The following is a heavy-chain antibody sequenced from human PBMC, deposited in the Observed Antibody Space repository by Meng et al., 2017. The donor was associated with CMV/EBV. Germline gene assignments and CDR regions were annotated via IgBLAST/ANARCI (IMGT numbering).Heavy chain of an antibody. Sequence: ASVNSCKASGFTFTGYYIHWVRQAPGQGLEWMGWIDPSSGGTNYAQRFQGRVTMTRDTSISTAYMELTRLRSDDTAVYYCARTAYNSGWWGGDYYSGMDVWGQGTTVTVSS. CDR1: GFTFTGYY. CDR3: ARTAYNSGWWGGDYYSGMDV. CDR2: IDPSSGGT. D-gene: IGHD6-19*01. J-gene: IGHJ6*02. V-gene: IGHV1-2*02.